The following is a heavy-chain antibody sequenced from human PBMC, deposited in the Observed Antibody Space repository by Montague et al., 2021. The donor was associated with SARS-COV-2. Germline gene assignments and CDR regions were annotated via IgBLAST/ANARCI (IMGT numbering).Heavy chain of an antibody. CDR1: GGSITDYY. CDR3: ARGRQHFNMIVVIMTGGEYYFDY. D-gene: IGHD3-22*01. J-gene: IGHJ4*02. Sequence: SETLSLTCAVYGGSITDYYWSWIRQPPGKGLEWIGEINHRGTSNYNPSLQSRVSISVDTSKNQFSLYLGSVTAADTAVYYCARGRQHFNMIVVIMTGGEYYFDYWAQGTLVTVSS. V-gene: IGHV4-34*01. CDR2: INHRGTS.